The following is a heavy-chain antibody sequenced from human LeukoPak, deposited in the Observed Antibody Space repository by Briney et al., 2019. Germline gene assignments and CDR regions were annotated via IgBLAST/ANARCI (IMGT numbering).Heavy chain of an antibody. Sequence: SETLSLTCTVSGGSISSYYWSWIRQPPGKGLEWIGYIYTSGSTNYNPSLKSRVTISVDTSKNQFSLKLSSVTAADTAVYYCARGGTYYYDSSGYYLFDYWGQGTLVTVSS. J-gene: IGHJ4*02. V-gene: IGHV4-4*09. CDR3: ARGGTYYYDSSGYYLFDY. CDR2: IYTSGST. CDR1: GGSISSYY. D-gene: IGHD3-22*01.